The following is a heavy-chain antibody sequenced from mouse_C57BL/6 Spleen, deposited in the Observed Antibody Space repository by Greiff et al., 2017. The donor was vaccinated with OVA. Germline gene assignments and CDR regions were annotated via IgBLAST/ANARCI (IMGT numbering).Heavy chain of an antibody. D-gene: IGHD2-10*01. Sequence: QVQLQQPGAELVRPGTSVKLSCKASGYTFTSYWMHWVKQRPGQGLEWIGVIDPSDSYTNYNQKFKGKATLTVDTSSSTAYMQLSSLTSEDSAVYYCARFPYSWGQGTLVTVSA. CDR3: ARFPYS. CDR1: GYTFTSYW. CDR2: IDPSDSYT. J-gene: IGHJ3*01. V-gene: IGHV1-59*01.